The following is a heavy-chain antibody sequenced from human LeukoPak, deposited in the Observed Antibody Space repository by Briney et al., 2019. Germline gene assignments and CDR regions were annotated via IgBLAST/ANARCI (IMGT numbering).Heavy chain of an antibody. CDR1: GFTFSNAW. V-gene: IGHV3-15*01. CDR2: IKSKTDGGTT. J-gene: IGHJ4*02. CDR3: TTWELKYRQTVDY. Sequence: GGSLRLSCAASGFTFSNAWMSWVRQAPGKGLEWVGRIKSKTDGGTTDYAAPVKGRFTISRDDSKNTLYLQMNSLKTEDTAVYYCTTWELKYRQTVDYWGQGTLVTVSS. D-gene: IGHD1-26*01.